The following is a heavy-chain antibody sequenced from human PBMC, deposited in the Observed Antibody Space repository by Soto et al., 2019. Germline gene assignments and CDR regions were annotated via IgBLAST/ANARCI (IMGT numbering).Heavy chain of an antibody. V-gene: IGHV1-69*06. CDR3: ACYYYDSSGYSTFLGY. CDR1: GGTFSSYA. D-gene: IGHD3-22*01. Sequence: SVKVSCKASGGTFSSYAISWVRQAPGQGLEWMGGITPIFGTANYAQKFQGRVTITADKSTSTAYMELSSLRSEDTAVYYCACYYYDSSGYSTFLGYWGQGTLVTVSS. CDR2: ITPIFGTA. J-gene: IGHJ4*02.